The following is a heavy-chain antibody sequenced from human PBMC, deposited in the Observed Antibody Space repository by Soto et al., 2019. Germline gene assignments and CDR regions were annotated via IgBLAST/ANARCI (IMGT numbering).Heavy chain of an antibody. CDR1: GGSISSSNW. V-gene: IGHV4-4*02. CDR3: ASVRGGYYYAMDV. J-gene: IGHJ6*02. Sequence: QVQLQQSGPVLVKPSGTLSLTCAVSGGSISSSNWWSWVRQHPGKGLEGIGEIYHSGSTNYNPSLKSRVTTSVDKSKNQFSLKLSSVTAADTAVYYCASVRGGYYYAMDVWGQGTTVTVSS. CDR2: IYHSGST. D-gene: IGHD3-10*02.